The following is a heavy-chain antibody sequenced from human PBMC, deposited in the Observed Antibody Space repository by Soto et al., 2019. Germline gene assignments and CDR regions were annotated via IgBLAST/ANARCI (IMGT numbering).Heavy chain of an antibody. D-gene: IGHD6-19*01. CDR2: IIPIFGTA. V-gene: IGHV1-69*13. CDR3: ARDQRYSSGWHPGGY. Sequence: ASVKVSCKASGGTFSSYAISWVRQAPGQGLEWMGGIIPIFGTANYAQKFQGRVTITADESTSTAYMELSSLRSEDTAVYYCARDQRYSSGWHPGGYWGQGTLVTVSS. J-gene: IGHJ4*02. CDR1: GGTFSSYA.